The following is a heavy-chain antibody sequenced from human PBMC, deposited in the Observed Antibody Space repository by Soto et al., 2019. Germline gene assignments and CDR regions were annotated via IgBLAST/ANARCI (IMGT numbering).Heavy chain of an antibody. J-gene: IGHJ6*02. CDR1: GYTFTGYY. V-gene: IGHV1-2*04. CDR2: INPNSGGT. D-gene: IGHD3-22*01. Sequence: GASVKVSCKASGYTFTGYYMHWVRQAPGQGLEWMGWINPNSGGTNYAQKFQGWVTMTRDTSISTAYMELSRLRSDDTAVYYCARVKAYDSSGYSPDAGMDVRGQGTTVTVSS. CDR3: ARVKAYDSSGYSPDAGMDV.